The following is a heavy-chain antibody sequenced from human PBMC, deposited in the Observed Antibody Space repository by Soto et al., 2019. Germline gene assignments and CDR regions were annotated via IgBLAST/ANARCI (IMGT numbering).Heavy chain of an antibody. J-gene: IGHJ5*02. CDR1: GGSISSGGYY. CDR2: VYYSGSS. V-gene: IGHV4-31*03. D-gene: IGHD3-10*01. Sequence: PSETLSLSCTVSGGSISSGGYYWSWIRQHPGKGLEWIGNVYYSGSSHYNPSLKSRVTLSIDTSKNQFSLKLSSVTAADTAVYYCARERQPSITSQGVWFGPWGQGTLVTVSS. CDR3: ARERQPSITSQGVWFGP.